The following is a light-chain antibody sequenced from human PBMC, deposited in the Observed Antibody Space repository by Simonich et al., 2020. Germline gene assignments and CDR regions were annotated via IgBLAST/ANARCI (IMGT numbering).Light chain of an antibody. CDR2: DLR. CDR1: SSDVGGYNY. V-gene: IGLV2-11*01. J-gene: IGLJ3*02. CDR3: CSYAGSYTWV. Sequence: QSALTQPPSASGSPGQSVTISCTGTSSDVGGYNYGSWYQQHPGKAPKPMIYDLRKRPSGVPVRFPGSKSGNTASLTISGLQAEDEAYYYCCSYAGSYTWVFGGGTKLTVL.